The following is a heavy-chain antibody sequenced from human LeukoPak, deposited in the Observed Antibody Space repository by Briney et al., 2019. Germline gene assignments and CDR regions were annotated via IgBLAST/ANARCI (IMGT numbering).Heavy chain of an antibody. CDR1: GGSISSGGYY. Sequence: PSETLSLTCTVSGGSISSGGYYWSWLRQHPGKGLEWIGYIYYSGSTYYNPSLKSRVTISVDTSKNQFSLKLSSVTAAATAVYYCARAAGSGSDLDYWGQGTLVTVSS. D-gene: IGHD3-10*01. CDR2: IYYSGST. CDR3: ARAAGSGSDLDY. V-gene: IGHV4-31*03. J-gene: IGHJ4*02.